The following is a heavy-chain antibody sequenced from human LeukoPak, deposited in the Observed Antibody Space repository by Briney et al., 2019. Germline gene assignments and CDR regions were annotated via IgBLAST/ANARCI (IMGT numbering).Heavy chain of an antibody. Sequence: SVKVSCKASGGTFSSYAISWVRQAPGQGLEWMGGIIPIFGTANYAQKFQGRVTITADESTSTAYMELSSLRSEDTAVYYCARTSSYGYRDYYYYMDVWGKGTTVTVSS. CDR3: ARTSSYGYRDYYYYMDV. D-gene: IGHD5-18*01. V-gene: IGHV1-69*13. J-gene: IGHJ6*03. CDR1: GGTFSSYA. CDR2: IIPIFGTA.